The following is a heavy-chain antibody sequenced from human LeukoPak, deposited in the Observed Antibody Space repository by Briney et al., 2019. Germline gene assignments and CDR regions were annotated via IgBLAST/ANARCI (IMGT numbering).Heavy chain of an antibody. CDR3: ARDRPLRAFDY. D-gene: IGHD4-17*01. J-gene: IGHJ4*02. Sequence: GGSLRLSCAASGFTFSSYAMRWVRQAPGKGLEWVTVIYSGGSTYYADSVKGRFTISRDNSKDALYLQMNSLRAEDTAVYYCARDRPLRAFDYWGQGTLVTVSS. CDR1: GFTFSSYA. CDR2: IYSGGST. V-gene: IGHV3-66*01.